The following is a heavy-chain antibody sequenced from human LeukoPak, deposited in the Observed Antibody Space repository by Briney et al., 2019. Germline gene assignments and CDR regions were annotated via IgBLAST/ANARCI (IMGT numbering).Heavy chain of an antibody. J-gene: IGHJ6*02. CDR3: TRGARYGMDV. Sequence: PGGSLRLSCAASGFTFSNYRMYWVRQAPGKGLVWVSHINSDGSRTSKADSVKGRFTISRDNAKNTLYLQMNSLRAEDTAVYYCTRGARYGMDVWGQGTTVTVS. CDR2: INSDGSRT. CDR1: GFTFSNYR. V-gene: IGHV3-74*01.